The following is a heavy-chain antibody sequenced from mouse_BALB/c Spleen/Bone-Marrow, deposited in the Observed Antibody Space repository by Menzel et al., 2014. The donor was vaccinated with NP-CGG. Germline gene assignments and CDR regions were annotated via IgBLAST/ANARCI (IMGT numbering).Heavy chain of an antibody. V-gene: IGHV1-67*01. CDR3: ARCYYYGISYYFYY. J-gene: IGHJ2*01. CDR1: GYTSTEYA. Sequence: VQLQQSGPEVVRPGVSMTISCKGSGYTSTEYAMHWAKQSHAKRLEWIGVINPYTGETNYNQKFKDKATMTVDKSSSTAYMELARLTSEDSAIYCCARCYYYGISYYFYYCGQDTTLTVSS. D-gene: IGHD1-1*01. CDR2: INPYTGET.